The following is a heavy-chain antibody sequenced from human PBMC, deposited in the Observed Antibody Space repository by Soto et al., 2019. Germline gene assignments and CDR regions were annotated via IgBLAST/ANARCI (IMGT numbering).Heavy chain of an antibody. CDR1: GGTFSSYA. V-gene: IGHV1-69*13. CDR3: ASQETTYYYDSSGYYSY. CDR2: IIPIFGTA. J-gene: IGHJ4*02. Sequence: SVKLSCKASGGTFSSYAISWVRQAPGQGLEWMGGIIPIFGTANYAQKFQGRVTITADESTSTAYMELSSLRSEDTAVYYCASQETTYYYDSSGYYSYWGQGTLVTVSS. D-gene: IGHD3-22*01.